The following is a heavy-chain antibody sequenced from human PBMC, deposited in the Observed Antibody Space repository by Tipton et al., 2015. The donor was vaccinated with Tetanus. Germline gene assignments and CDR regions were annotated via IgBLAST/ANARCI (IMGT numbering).Heavy chain of an antibody. V-gene: IGHV3-48*01. Sequence: AASGFTFSSYSMNWVRQAPGKGLEWVSYISSSSTIYYADSVKGRFTISRDNAKNSLYLQMNSLRAEDTAVYYCARDREGSTPLVYYYYGMDVWGQGTTVTVSS. CDR2: ISSSSTI. CDR3: ARDREGSTPLVYYYYGMDV. CDR1: GFTFSSYS. J-gene: IGHJ6*02. D-gene: IGHD1-26*01.